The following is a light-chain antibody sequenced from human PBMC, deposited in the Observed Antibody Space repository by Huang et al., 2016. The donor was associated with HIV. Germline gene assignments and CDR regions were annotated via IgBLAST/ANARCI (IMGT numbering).Light chain of an antibody. Sequence: AIQMTQSPSSLSASVGDRVTITCRASQALRNDLGWYQHRPGKAPKLLIDAASELQSGVPLRFRGSGSGTDFTLTISSLQPEDVGTYYCLQDFNYPRTFGQGTTVKI. CDR3: LQDFNYPRT. V-gene: IGKV1-6*01. J-gene: IGKJ1*01. CDR2: AAS. CDR1: QALRND.